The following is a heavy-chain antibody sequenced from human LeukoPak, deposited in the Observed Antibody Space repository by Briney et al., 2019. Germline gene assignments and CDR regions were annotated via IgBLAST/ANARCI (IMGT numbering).Heavy chain of an antibody. CDR2: ITSDDSLV. CDR3: ARADGSLVGHDENWFDP. V-gene: IGHV3-48*03. J-gene: IGHJ5*02. CDR1: GFTFSSYE. D-gene: IGHD5-24*01. Sequence: PGGSLRLSCAVSGFTFSSYEMNWVRQAPGKGLEWISYITSDDSLVKYADSVKGRFTISRDNAKTSLYLQMNSLRAEDTAVYYCARADGSLVGHDENWFDPWGQGTLVTVSS.